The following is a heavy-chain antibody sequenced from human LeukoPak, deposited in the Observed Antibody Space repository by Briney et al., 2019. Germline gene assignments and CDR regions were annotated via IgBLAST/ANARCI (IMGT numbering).Heavy chain of an antibody. CDR2: IYYSGST. CDR3: ARVELGGMDV. CDR1: GGSFSGYY. V-gene: IGHV4-31*11. Sequence: SETLSLTCAVYGGSFSGYYWSWIRQHPGKGLEWIGYIYYSGSTYYNPSLKSRVTISVDTSKNQFSLKLSSVTAADTAVYYCARVELGGMDVWGQGTTVTIS. D-gene: IGHD1-26*01. J-gene: IGHJ6*02.